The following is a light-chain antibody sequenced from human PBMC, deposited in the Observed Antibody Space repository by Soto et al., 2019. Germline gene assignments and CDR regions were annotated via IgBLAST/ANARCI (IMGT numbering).Light chain of an antibody. V-gene: IGKV3-15*01. CDR2: DTS. CDR1: QSVSSY. J-gene: IGKJ5*01. CDR3: QHYNTWRSIS. Sequence: PGERATLSCRASQSVSSYLAWYQQKPGQAPRLLIYDTSTRAACTPARFTGSGSGTDFTLTISSLQSEDFAVYYCQHYNTWRSISFGQGTRLEIK.